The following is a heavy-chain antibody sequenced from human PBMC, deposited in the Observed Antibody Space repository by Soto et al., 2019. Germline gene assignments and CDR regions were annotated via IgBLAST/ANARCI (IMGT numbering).Heavy chain of an antibody. D-gene: IGHD6-13*01. J-gene: IGHJ4*02. Sequence: PVGSMRLSCTASGFTFGDYAMSWVRQAPGKGLEWVGFIRSKAYGGTTEYAASVKGRFTISRDDSKSIAYLQMNSLKTEDTAVYYCTRIGSEEAAAGPGDYWGQGTLVTVSS. CDR2: IRSKAYGGTT. CDR1: GFTFGDYA. CDR3: TRIGSEEAAAGPGDY. V-gene: IGHV3-49*04.